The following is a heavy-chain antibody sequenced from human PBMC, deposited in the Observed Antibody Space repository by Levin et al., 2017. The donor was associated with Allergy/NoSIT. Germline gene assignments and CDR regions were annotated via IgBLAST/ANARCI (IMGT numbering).Heavy chain of an antibody. V-gene: IGHV3-23*01. CDR1: GFTFASYA. J-gene: IGHJ3*01. CDR2: VSASGSNT. D-gene: IGHD2-15*01. CDR3: AKGRGYCSGGPCYYQHDAFDL. Sequence: GGSLRLSCAASGFTFASYAMTWVRQAPGKGLEWVSGVSASGSNTDYADSVKGRFTISRDNSKNTLYLQMNSLRAEDTAVFYCAKGRGYCSGGPCYYQHDAFDLWGQGTMVTVSS.